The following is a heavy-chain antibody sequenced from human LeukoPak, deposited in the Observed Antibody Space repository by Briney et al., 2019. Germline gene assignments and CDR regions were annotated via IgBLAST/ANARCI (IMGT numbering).Heavy chain of an antibody. D-gene: IGHD5-18*01. J-gene: IGHJ5*02. V-gene: IGHV1-69*06. CDR3: ARDLGDVDTAMAP. CDR2: IIPIFGTA. Sequence: SVKVSCKASGYNFISYAISWVRQAPGQGLEWMGGIIPIFGTANYAQKFQGRVTITADKSTSTAYMELSSLRSEDTAVYYCARDLGDVDTAMAPWGQGTLVTVSS. CDR1: GYNFISYA.